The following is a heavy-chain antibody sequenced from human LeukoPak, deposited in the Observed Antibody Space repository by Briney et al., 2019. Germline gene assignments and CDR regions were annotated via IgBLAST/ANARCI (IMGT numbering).Heavy chain of an antibody. Sequence: SETLSLTCTVSGGSISSNNYYWGWIRQTPGKGLEWIGRIYYSGSTYYNPSLKSRVTISVDTSKNQFSLYLSSVTAADTAVYCCARLSWLPEDWGQGTLVTVSS. J-gene: IGHJ4*02. V-gene: IGHV4-39*01. CDR2: IYYSGST. D-gene: IGHD5-24*01. CDR3: ARLSWLPED. CDR1: GGSISSNNYY.